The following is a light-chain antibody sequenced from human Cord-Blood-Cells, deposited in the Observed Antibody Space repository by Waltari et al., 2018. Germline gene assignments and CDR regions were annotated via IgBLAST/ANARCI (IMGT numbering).Light chain of an antibody. J-gene: IGKJ1*01. CDR3: QQSYSTPRT. CDR1: QSISSY. Sequence: DLQMTQSPSSLSASVGDRVTLTCRASQSISSYLNWYQQKPGKAPKLLIYAASSLQSGVPSRFSGSGSGTDFTLTISSLQPEDFATYYCQQSYSTPRTFDQGTKVEIK. CDR2: AAS. V-gene: IGKV1-39*01.